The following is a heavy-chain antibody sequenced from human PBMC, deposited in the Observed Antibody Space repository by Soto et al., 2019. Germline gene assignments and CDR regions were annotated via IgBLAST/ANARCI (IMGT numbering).Heavy chain of an antibody. J-gene: IGHJ4*02. V-gene: IGHV3-49*05. Sequence: EVQLVESGGGLVKPGRSLRLSCTGSGFTFGDYGLSWFSQAPGKGLECLGFIRSKAHGGTTEYAASVKGRFTISRDDSKSIDFLQINSLQTEDTAFYSCTREWELLSSTFDYWCQGTLVTVSS. CDR1: GFTFGDYG. CDR2: IRSKAHGGTT. D-gene: IGHD1-26*01. CDR3: TREWELLSSTFDY.